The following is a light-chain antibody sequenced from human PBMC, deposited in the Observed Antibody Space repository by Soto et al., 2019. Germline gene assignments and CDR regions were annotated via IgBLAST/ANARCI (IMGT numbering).Light chain of an antibody. CDR1: VLAKKY. CDR2: NDS. CDR3: YSAADNNLE. Sequence: SYELTQPSSVSVSPGQTARITCSGDVLAKKYARWFQQKPGQAPVLVIYNDSERPSGIPERFSGSSSGTTVTLTLSGAQVEDEADDYCYSAADNNLEFGGGTQLTDL. V-gene: IGLV3-27*01. J-gene: IGLJ2*01.